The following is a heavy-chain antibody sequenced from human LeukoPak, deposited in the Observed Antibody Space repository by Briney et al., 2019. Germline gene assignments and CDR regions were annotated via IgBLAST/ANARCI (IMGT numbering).Heavy chain of an antibody. CDR1: GGSISSGSYY. CDR3: ARASGSYLRLGAFDI. Sequence: SETLSLTCTVSGGSISSGSYYWSWIRQPAGKGLEWIGRIYTSGSTNYNPSLKSRVTISVDTSKNQFSLKLSSVIAADTAVYYCARASGSYLRLGAFDIWGQGTMVTVSS. V-gene: IGHV4-61*02. J-gene: IGHJ3*02. D-gene: IGHD1-26*01. CDR2: IYTSGST.